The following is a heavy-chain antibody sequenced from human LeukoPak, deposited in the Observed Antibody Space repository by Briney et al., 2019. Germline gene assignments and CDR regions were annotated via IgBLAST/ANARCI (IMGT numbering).Heavy chain of an antibody. V-gene: IGHV3-48*02. Sequence: GGSLRLSCAASGFTLSAWSMNWVRQAPGKGLEWGSYITSISHSINYEDSVKGRFTISTDNAKNSLYLQMNSLRDEDTAVYYCARGIVGTESAFDIWGQGTMVTVSS. J-gene: IGHJ3*02. CDR2: ITSISHSI. CDR3: ARGIVGTESAFDI. CDR1: GFTLSAWS. D-gene: IGHD3-16*02.